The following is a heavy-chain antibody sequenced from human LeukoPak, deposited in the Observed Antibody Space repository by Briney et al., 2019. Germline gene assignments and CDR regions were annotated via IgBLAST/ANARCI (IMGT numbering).Heavy chain of an antibody. J-gene: IGHJ4*02. CDR1: GFTFSSYA. CDR2: ISGSGGST. CDR3: ARPYYYGSGSYYITPLFDY. Sequence: PGGSLRLSRAASGFTFSSYAMSWVRQAPGKGLEWVSAISGSGGSTYYADSVKGRFTISRDNSKNTLYLQMNSLRAEDTAVYYCARPYYYGSGSYYITPLFDYWGQGTLVTVSS. D-gene: IGHD3-10*01. V-gene: IGHV3-23*01.